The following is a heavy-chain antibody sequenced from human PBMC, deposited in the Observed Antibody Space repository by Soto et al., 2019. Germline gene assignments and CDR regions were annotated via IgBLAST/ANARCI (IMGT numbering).Heavy chain of an antibody. D-gene: IGHD3-3*01. CDR2: IYYSGST. J-gene: IGHJ5*02. CDR3: ARSTGDVLRFSTLQVWFDP. V-gene: IGHV4-39*01. Sequence: SETLSLTCTVSGGSISSSSYYWGWIRQPPGKGLEWIGSIYYSGSTYYNPSLKSRVTISVDTSKNQFSLKLSSVTAADTAVYYCARSTGDVLRFSTLQVWFDPWGQGTLVTVSS. CDR1: GGSISSSSYY.